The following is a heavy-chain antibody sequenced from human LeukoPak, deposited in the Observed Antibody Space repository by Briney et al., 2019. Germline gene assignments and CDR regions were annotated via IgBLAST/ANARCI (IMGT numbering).Heavy chain of an antibody. J-gene: IGHJ4*02. CDR3: ARPAYYDSSGYYYGHYDY. Sequence: ASVKVSCKASDYTFTNYGISWVRQAPGQGLEWMGWISAYNVNTNYAQKLQGRVTMTTERSTSTAYMELRSLRSDDTAVYYCARPAYYDSSGYYYGHYDYWGQETLVTVSS. D-gene: IGHD3-22*01. V-gene: IGHV1-18*01. CDR1: DYTFTNYG. CDR2: ISAYNVNT.